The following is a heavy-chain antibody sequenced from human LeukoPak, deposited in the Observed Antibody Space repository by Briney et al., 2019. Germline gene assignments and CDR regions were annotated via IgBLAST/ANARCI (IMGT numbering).Heavy chain of an antibody. CDR1: GGSISSSNYY. D-gene: IGHD2-21*01. CDR2: IYTSGST. Sequence: PSQTLSLTCAVSGGSISSSNYYWSWLRQPAGQGLEWIGRIYTSGSTNYNPSLKSRVSMSVDTSKNQFSLQLSSVTAADTAVYYCAAQCGGDCSYFFDYWGQGTLVTVSS. CDR3: AAQCGGDCSYFFDY. V-gene: IGHV4-61*02. J-gene: IGHJ4*02.